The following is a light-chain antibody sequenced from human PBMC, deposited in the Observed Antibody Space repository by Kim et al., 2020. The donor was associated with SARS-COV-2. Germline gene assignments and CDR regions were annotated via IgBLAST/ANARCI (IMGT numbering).Light chain of an antibody. CDR3: QQRSNWLT. J-gene: IGKJ4*01. Sequence: PGATATPSGRARHIVNNYSAWYQNKPVQPPTLLMYDASNRPTGIPARFSGSVSGSDYSLTISSLEPEDSAIYYCQQRSNWLTFGGGTKVDIK. CDR1: HIVNNY. CDR2: DAS. V-gene: IGKV3-11*02.